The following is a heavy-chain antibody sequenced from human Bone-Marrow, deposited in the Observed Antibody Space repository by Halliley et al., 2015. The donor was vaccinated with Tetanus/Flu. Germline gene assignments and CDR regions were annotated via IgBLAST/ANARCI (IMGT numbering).Heavy chain of an antibody. D-gene: IGHD5-18*01. Sequence: TLSLTCIVSGASISSTPYYWGWIRQPPGKGLEWIGSVYQSGSTNYNPSLTSRVTISVDRSKNQFSLKLRSVTAADTAVYFCARHEGYNYGYSPDDYYYYGLDAWGQGTTVTVSS. J-gene: IGHJ6*02. V-gene: IGHV4-39*01. CDR2: VYQSGST. CDR1: GASISSTPYY. CDR3: ARHEGYNYGYSPDDYYYYGLDA.